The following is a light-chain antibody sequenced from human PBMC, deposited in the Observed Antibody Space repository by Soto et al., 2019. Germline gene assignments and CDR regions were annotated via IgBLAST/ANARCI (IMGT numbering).Light chain of an antibody. Sequence: DIQMTQSSSSLSASVGDRVTITCRASQSISSYLNWYQQKPGKAPKLLIYAASSLQSGVPSRFSGSGSGTDFTLTISSLQPEDFATYYCQQSSEATWTFGQGTKVEIK. CDR1: QSISSY. J-gene: IGKJ1*01. CDR2: AAS. CDR3: QQSSEATWT. V-gene: IGKV1-39*01.